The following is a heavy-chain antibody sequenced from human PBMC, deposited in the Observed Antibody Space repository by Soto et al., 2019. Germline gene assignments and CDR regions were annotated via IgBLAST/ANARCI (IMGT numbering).Heavy chain of an antibody. Sequence: GGSLRLSCAASGFTFSSYAMSWVRQAPGKGLEWVSAISGSGGSTYYADSVKGRFTISRDNSKNTLYLQMNSLRAEDTAVYYCAKVLGSSSSYYYYYGMDVWGQGTTVTVSS. CDR1: GFTFSSYA. D-gene: IGHD6-6*01. CDR2: ISGSGGST. CDR3: AKVLGSSSSYYYYYGMDV. V-gene: IGHV3-23*01. J-gene: IGHJ6*02.